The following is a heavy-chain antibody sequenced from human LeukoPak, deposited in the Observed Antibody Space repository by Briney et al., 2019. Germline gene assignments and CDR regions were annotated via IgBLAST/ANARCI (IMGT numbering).Heavy chain of an antibody. J-gene: IGHJ4*02. Sequence: PSETLALTCAVYGGSFSGYYWSWIRQPPGKGLEWIGEINHSGSTNYNPSLKSRVNISVDTSKNQFSLKLSSVTAADTAVYYCARTDAAYSSLNYWGQGTLVTVSS. CDR1: GGSFSGYY. CDR3: ARTDAAYSSLNY. CDR2: INHSGST. V-gene: IGHV4-34*01. D-gene: IGHD6-13*01.